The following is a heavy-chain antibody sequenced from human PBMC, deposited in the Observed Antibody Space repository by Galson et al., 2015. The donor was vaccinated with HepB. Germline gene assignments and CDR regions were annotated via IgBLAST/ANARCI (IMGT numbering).Heavy chain of an antibody. J-gene: IGHJ4*02. V-gene: IGHV1-69*13. D-gene: IGHD3-9*01. Sequence: SVKVSCKASGGTFSSYAISWVRQAPGQGLEWMGGIIPIFGTANYAQKFQGRVTITADESTSTAYMELSSLRSEDTAVYYCARAHQGVLTGYSHYFDYWGQGTLVTVSS. CDR2: IIPIFGTA. CDR1: GGTFSSYA. CDR3: ARAHQGVLTGYSHYFDY.